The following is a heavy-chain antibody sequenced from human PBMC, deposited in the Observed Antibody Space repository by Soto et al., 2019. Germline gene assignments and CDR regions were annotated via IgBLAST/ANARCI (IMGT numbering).Heavy chain of an antibody. J-gene: IGHJ4*02. Sequence: SETLSLTCTVSGGSISSGGYYWSWIRQHPGKGLEWIGNIYYSGSTYYNPSLKSSVTMSVDTSKNQFSLKLSSVTAADTAVYYCARDRPKLLTGYSSIDYWGQGTLVTVSS. D-gene: IGHD3-9*01. CDR2: IYYSGST. V-gene: IGHV4-31*03. CDR1: GGSISSGGYY. CDR3: ARDRPKLLTGYSSIDY.